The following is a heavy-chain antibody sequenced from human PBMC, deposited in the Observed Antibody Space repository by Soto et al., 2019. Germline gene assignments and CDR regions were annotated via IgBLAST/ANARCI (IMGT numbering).Heavy chain of an antibody. J-gene: IGHJ6*02. CDR2: ISYDGSNK. D-gene: IGHD3-10*01. V-gene: IGHV3-30*18. CDR1: GFTFSSYG. Sequence: GGALRLSCAASGFTFSSYGMHWVRQAPGKGLEWVAVISYDGSNKYYADSVKGRFTISRDNSKNTLYLQMNSLRAEDTAVYYCAKEEVTIVRAHNMGYYYYGMDVWGQGTTVTVSS. CDR3: AKEEVTIVRAHNMGYYYYGMDV.